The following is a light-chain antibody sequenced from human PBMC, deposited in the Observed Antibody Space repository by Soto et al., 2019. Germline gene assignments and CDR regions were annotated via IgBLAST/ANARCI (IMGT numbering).Light chain of an antibody. CDR3: QQYGSSPSWT. Sequence: EIVLTQSPGTLSLSPGERATLSCRASQSVRNSYLAWYQQKPGQAPRLLIYGASRRATDIPDRFSGSGSGTDFALTISRLEPEDCAVYFCQQYGSSPSWTFGQGTRVEIK. J-gene: IGKJ1*01. V-gene: IGKV3-20*01. CDR2: GAS. CDR1: QSVRNSY.